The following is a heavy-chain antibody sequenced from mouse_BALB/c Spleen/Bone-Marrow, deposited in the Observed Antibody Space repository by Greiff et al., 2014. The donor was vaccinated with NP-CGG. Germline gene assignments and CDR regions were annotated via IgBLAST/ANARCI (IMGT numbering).Heavy chain of an antibody. Sequence: LAESGAELARPGASVKMSCKASGYTFTSYTLHWVKQRPGRGLEWIGYINPSSGYTNYNQKLKDKATLTADKSSSTAYMQLSSLTSEDSAVYYCALANWDIGGPFAYWGQGTLVTVSA. V-gene: IGHV1-4*01. CDR3: ALANWDIGGPFAY. CDR2: INPSSGYT. J-gene: IGHJ3*01. D-gene: IGHD4-1*01. CDR1: GYTFTSYT.